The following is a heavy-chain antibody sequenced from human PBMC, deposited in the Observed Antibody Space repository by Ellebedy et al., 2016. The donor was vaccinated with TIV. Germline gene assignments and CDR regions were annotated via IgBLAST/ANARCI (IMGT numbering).Heavy chain of an antibody. V-gene: IGHV1-8*01. D-gene: IGHD2-15*01. J-gene: IGHJ4*02. CDR2: KNPDSGNT. CDR3: SRGIRMPSDY. Sequence: AASVKVSCKASGYTFTSYDINWVRQATGQGLEWMGWKNPDSGNTAYAQKFQGRVSMTRNTSISTAYLELSNLRSDEPAVYYCSRGIRMPSDYWGQGTLVTVSS. CDR1: GYTFTSYD.